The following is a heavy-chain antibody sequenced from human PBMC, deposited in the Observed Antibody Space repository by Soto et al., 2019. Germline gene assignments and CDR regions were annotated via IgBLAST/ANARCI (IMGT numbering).Heavy chain of an antibody. CDR3: ARYGRLKGAFDI. D-gene: IGHD3-10*01. J-gene: IGHJ3*02. V-gene: IGHV3-33*01. CDR1: GFTFSSYG. Sequence: QVQLVESGGGVVQPGRSLRLSCAASGFTFSSYGMHWVRQAPGKGLEWVAVIWYDGSNKYYADSVKGRFTISRDNSKNTLYLQMNSLRAEDTAVYYCARYGRLKGAFDIWGQGTMVTVSS. CDR2: IWYDGSNK.